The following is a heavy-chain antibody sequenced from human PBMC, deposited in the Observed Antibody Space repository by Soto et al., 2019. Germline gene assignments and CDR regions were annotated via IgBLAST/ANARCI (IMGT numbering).Heavy chain of an antibody. V-gene: IGHV3-15*01. CDR3: VADVPNGSVYLPIDY. CDR2: IKSKVDGGTT. J-gene: IGHJ4*02. Sequence: RGSLRLSCEASGFSFSSAWMIWVRQAPGKGLEWVGLIKSKVDGGTTDYAAPVTGRFTISRDDSINTLYLQVNSLKTEDTATYYCVADVPNGSVYLPIDYWGQGTLVTVSS. CDR1: GFSFSSAW. D-gene: IGHD2-15*01.